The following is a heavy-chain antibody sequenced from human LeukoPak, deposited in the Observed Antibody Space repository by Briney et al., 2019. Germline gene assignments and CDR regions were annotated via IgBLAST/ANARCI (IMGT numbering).Heavy chain of an antibody. CDR1: GFTFSTFA. V-gene: IGHV3-21*06. CDR2: ITGSGPYM. J-gene: IGHJ4*02. D-gene: IGHD3-10*01. CDR3: VRDVGAVRGEVYFDY. Sequence: GSLRLSCAASGFTFSTFAMHWVRLSPGKGLEWVSSITGSGPYMLYADPVKHGFTISRENTKNLLYLEMNSLRAEDTAMYFCVRDVGAVRGEVYFDYWGQGTLVTVSS.